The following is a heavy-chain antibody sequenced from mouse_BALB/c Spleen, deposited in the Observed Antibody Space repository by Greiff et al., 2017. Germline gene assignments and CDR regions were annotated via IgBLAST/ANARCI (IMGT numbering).Heavy chain of an antibody. Sequence: VQLQQSGAELARPGASVKMSCKASGYTFTSYTMHWVKQRPGQGLEWIGYINPSSGYTNYNQKFKDKATLTTDKSSSTAYMQLSSLTSEDSAVYYCARGGTWNAMDYWGQGTSVTVSS. CDR3: ARGGTWNAMDY. J-gene: IGHJ4*01. CDR2: INPSSGYT. D-gene: IGHD3-3*01. CDR1: GYTFTSYT. V-gene: IGHV1-4*01.